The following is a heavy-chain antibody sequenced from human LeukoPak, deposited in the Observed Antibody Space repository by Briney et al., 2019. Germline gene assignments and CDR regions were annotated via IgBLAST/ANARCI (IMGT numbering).Heavy chain of an antibody. V-gene: IGHV3-30*18. Sequence: GGSLRLSCAPSGFTFSSHGMHWVRQAPGKGLEWVAIISNDGSRKYYAHSVKGRFTISRDNSKNTLYLQMNSLRAEDTAVYYCAKARRVGFSSSPGINWFDPWGQGTLVTVSS. CDR3: AKARRVGFSSSPGINWFDP. CDR1: GFTFSSHG. J-gene: IGHJ5*02. CDR2: ISNDGSRK. D-gene: IGHD6-6*01.